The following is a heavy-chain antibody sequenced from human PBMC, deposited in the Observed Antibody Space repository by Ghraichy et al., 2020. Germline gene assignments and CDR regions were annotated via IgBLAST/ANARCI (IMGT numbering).Heavy chain of an antibody. V-gene: IGHV3-23*01. Sequence: GGSLRLSCAASGFTFSSYAMSWVRQAPGKGLEWVSAISGSGGSTYYADSVKGRFTISRDNSKNTLYLQMNSLRAEDTAVYYCAKGSREGGVYYYGMDVWGQGTTVTVSS. CDR2: ISGSGGST. CDR1: GFTFSSYA. D-gene: IGHD1-26*01. CDR3: AKGSREGGVYYYGMDV. J-gene: IGHJ6*02.